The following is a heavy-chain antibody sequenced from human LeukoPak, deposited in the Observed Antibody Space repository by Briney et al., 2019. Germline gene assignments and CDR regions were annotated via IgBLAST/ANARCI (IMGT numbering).Heavy chain of an antibody. CDR3: ARFPRDPWRFDY. V-gene: IGHV3-7*03. J-gene: IGHJ4*02. Sequence: GGSLRLSCAVSGFTFSSDWMTWVRQAPGKGLEWVANIKEDGSESYYVDSVKGRFSISRDNTKNSLYLQMNSLRAEDTAVYYCARFPRDPWRFDYWGQGTLVTVSS. CDR2: IKEDGSES. D-gene: IGHD5-12*01. CDR1: GFTFSSDW.